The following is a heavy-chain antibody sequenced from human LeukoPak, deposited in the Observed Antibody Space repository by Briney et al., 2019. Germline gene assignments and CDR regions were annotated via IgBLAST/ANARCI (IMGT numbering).Heavy chain of an antibody. J-gene: IGHJ6*03. CDR3: VTAGHYFMDV. Sequence: GGSLRLSCVTSGFSFSSYWMHWVRHAPGKGLVWVSDINPDGTNTNYADSVKGRFTMSRDNAKNTLYLQMNGLTADDTAVYYCVTAGHYFMDVWGKGTTVTVSS. CDR2: INPDGTNT. V-gene: IGHV3-74*01. CDR1: GFSFSSYW.